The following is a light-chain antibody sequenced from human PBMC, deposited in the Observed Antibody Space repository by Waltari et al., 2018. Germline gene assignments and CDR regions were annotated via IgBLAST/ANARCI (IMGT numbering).Light chain of an antibody. CDR2: WAS. CDR1: QSVLYSSNNKNY. Sequence: DIVIIQSPASLALSPGERATINCKSSQSVLYSSNNKNYLAWYQQKPGQPPKLLIYWASTRESGVPDRFSGSGSETDFTLTVSSLQAEDVAVYYCQQYYSTPTFGQGTKLEIK. V-gene: IGKV4-1*01. J-gene: IGKJ2*01. CDR3: QQYYSTPT.